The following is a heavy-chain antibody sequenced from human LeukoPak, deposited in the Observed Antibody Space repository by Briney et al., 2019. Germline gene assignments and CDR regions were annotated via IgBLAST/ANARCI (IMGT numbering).Heavy chain of an antibody. D-gene: IGHD6-13*01. CDR2: INPNSGGT. V-gene: IGHV1-2*02. CDR1: GYTFTGYY. Sequence: ASVKVSCKASGYTFTGYYMHWVRQAPGQGPEWMGWINPNSGGTNYAQKFQGRVTMTRDTSISTAYMELSRLRSDDTAVYYCARVPTKYSSSWYLGYWGQGTLVTVSS. J-gene: IGHJ4*02. CDR3: ARVPTKYSSSWYLGY.